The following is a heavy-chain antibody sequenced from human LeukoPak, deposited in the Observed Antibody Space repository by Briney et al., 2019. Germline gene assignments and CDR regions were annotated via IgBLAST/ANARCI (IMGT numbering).Heavy chain of an antibody. V-gene: IGHV3-23*01. J-gene: IGHJ4*02. CDR2: IGGSGGSA. D-gene: IGHD6-13*01. Sequence: GGSLRLSCAASGFTFSSYAMSWVRQAPGKGLEWVSGIGGSGGSAYYADSVKGQFTISRDNSKNTLYLQMNSLRAEDTAVYYCASCLNSWQHVFDYWGRGTLVTVSS. CDR1: GFTFSSYA. CDR3: ASCLNSWQHVFDY.